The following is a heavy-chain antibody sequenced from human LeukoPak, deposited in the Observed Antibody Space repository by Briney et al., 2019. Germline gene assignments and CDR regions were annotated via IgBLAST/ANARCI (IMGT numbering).Heavy chain of an antibody. CDR1: GFTFSSYA. V-gene: IGHV3-23*01. Sequence: GGSLRLSCAASGFTFSSYAMSWVRQAPGKGLEWVSAISGSGGSTYYADSVKGRFTISRDNSKNTLYLQMNSLRAEDTAVHYCAKDRYCSGGSCLGYYYYYGMDVWGQGTTVTVSS. D-gene: IGHD2-15*01. J-gene: IGHJ6*02. CDR3: AKDRYCSGGSCLGYYYYYGMDV. CDR2: ISGSGGST.